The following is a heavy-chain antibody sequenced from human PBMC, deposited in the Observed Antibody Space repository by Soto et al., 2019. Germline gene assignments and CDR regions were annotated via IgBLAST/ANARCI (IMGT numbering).Heavy chain of an antibody. CDR2: IWYDGSNK. CDR3: ARDQDIVVVPAANGEGSWFDP. CDR1: GFTFSSYG. V-gene: IGHV3-33*01. D-gene: IGHD2-2*01. J-gene: IGHJ5*02. Sequence: GGSLRLSCAASGFTFSSYGMHWVRQAPGKGLEWVAVIWYDGSNKYYADSVKGRFTISRDNSKNTLYLQMNSLRAEDTAVYYCARDQDIVVVPAANGEGSWFDPWGQGTLVTVSS.